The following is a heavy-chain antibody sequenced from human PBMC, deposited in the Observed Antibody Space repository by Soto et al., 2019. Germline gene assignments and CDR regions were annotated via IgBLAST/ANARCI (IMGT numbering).Heavy chain of an antibody. CDR3: AKAVSGSYRGHFDY. CDR1: GFTFDDYA. Sequence: EVQLVESGGGLVQPGRSLRLSCAASGFTFDDYAMHWVRQAPGKGLEWVSGISWNSGSIGYADSVKGRFTISRDNAKNSLYLQMNSLRAEDTALYYCAKAVSGSYRGHFDYSGQGTLVTVSS. V-gene: IGHV3-9*01. D-gene: IGHD1-26*01. J-gene: IGHJ4*02. CDR2: ISWNSGSI.